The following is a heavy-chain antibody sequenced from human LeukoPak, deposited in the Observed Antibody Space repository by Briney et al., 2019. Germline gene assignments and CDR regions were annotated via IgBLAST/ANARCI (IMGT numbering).Heavy chain of an antibody. CDR2: ISGSGGST. D-gene: IGHD6-19*01. Sequence: GGSLRLSCAASGFTFSSYWMHWVRQAPGKGLEWVSAISGSGGSTYYADSVKGRFTISRDNSKNTLYLQMNSLRAEDTAVYYCAKDGWLATHFDYWGQGTLVTVSS. CDR3: AKDGWLATHFDY. J-gene: IGHJ4*02. V-gene: IGHV3-23*01. CDR1: GFTFSSYW.